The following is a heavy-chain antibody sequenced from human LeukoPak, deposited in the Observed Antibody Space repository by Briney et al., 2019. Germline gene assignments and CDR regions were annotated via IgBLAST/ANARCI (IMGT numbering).Heavy chain of an antibody. CDR3: ARDPGSGSGSYPAGNYFDY. CDR1: GGTFSSYA. J-gene: IGHJ4*02. V-gene: IGHV1-69*13. D-gene: IGHD3-10*01. CDR2: IIPIFGTA. Sequence: GASVKVSCKASGGTFSSYAISWVRQAPGQGLEWMGGIIPIFGTANYAQKFQGRVTITADESTSTAYMELSSLRPEDTAVYYCARDPGSGSGSYPAGNYFDYWGQGTLVTVSS.